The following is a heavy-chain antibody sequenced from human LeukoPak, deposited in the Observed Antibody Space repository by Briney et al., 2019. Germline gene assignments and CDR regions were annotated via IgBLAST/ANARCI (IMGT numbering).Heavy chain of an antibody. CDR1: GGSMRNYY. V-gene: IGHV4-4*07. J-gene: IGHJ1*01. CDR3: ARDRGTSGFKTEFFQL. CDR2: ILTSGST. D-gene: IGHD6-19*01. Sequence: SETLSLTCFVSGGSMRNYYWNWIRQPAGQGLEWIGRILTSGSTNYNPSLKSRVTLSADTSKNQFSLEMTSVTAADTALYYCARDRGTSGFKTEFFQLWGQGTLVTVSS.